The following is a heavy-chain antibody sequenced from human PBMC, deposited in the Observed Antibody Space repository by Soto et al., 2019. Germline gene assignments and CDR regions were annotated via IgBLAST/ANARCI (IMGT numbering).Heavy chain of an antibody. CDR2: ISYDGSNK. D-gene: IGHD6-13*01. Sequence: QVQLVESGGGVVQPGRSLRLSCAASGFTFSSYAMHWVRQAPGKGLEWVAVISYDGSNKYYADSVKGRFTISRDNSKNTLYRQMNSLRAEDTAVYYCARDPRQVLVHTHYYGMDVWGQGTTVTVSS. CDR3: ARDPRQVLVHTHYYGMDV. CDR1: GFTFSSYA. J-gene: IGHJ6*02. V-gene: IGHV3-30-3*01.